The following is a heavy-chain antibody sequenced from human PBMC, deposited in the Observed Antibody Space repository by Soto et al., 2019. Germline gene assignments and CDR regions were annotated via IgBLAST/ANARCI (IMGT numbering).Heavy chain of an antibody. Sequence: PGGSLRLSCAASGFTCSDSAIHWVRQTSGKELEWVGRIRSKANNYATVYAASVQGRFTISKDDSKNTAYLHLNSLKTEDTAVYYCTRRSGTYDWYFDLWGRGTLVTVSS. V-gene: IGHV3-73*01. CDR2: IRSKANNYAT. D-gene: IGHD1-26*01. CDR1: GFTCSDSA. J-gene: IGHJ2*01. CDR3: TRRSGTYDWYFDL.